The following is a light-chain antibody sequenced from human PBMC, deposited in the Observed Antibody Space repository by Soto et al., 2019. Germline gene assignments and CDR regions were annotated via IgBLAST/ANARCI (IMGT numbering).Light chain of an antibody. CDR1: SSDVGGYNY. Sequence: QSALTQPASVSGSPGQSVTISCTGTSSDVGGYNYVSWYQHHPGKAPKLIIYEVSNRPSGISNRFSGSKSGNTASLTISGLQAEDEADYYCSSYTSGSPLGFGGGTKLTVL. V-gene: IGLV2-14*01. J-gene: IGLJ3*02. CDR2: EVS. CDR3: SSYTSGSPLG.